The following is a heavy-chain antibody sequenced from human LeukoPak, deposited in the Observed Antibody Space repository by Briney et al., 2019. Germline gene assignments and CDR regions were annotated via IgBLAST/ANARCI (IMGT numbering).Heavy chain of an antibody. CDR2: MNPNSGNT. Sequence: ASVKVSCKASGYTFTSYDINWVRQAAGQGLEWMGWMNPNSGNTGYAQKFQGRVTMTRNTSISTAYMELSSLRSEATAVYYCARGMIYRWFDPWGQGTLVTVSS. D-gene: IGHD3/OR15-3a*01. CDR1: GYTFTSYD. J-gene: IGHJ5*02. V-gene: IGHV1-8*01. CDR3: ARGMIYRWFDP.